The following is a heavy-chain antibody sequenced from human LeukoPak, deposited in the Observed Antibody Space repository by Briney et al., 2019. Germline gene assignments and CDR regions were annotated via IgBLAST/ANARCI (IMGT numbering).Heavy chain of an antibody. Sequence: SETLSLTCTVSGGSISSGGYYWSWIRQHPGKGLEWIGYIYYSGSTYYNPSLKSRVTISVDTSKNQFSLKLSSVTAADTAVYYCARDRYSGSFLDYWGQGTLVIVSS. CDR3: ARDRYSGSFLDY. CDR1: GGSISSGGYY. V-gene: IGHV4-31*03. D-gene: IGHD1-26*01. CDR2: IYYSGST. J-gene: IGHJ4*02.